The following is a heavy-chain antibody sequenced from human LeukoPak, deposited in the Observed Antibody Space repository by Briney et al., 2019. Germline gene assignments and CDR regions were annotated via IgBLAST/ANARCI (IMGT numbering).Heavy chain of an antibody. J-gene: IGHJ4*02. V-gene: IGHV1-2*02. CDR2: INPNSGIT. CDR1: GYTFTAYY. D-gene: IGHD1-26*01. Sequence: ASVKVSCKASGYTFTAYYMHWVRQAPGQGLEWMGWINPNSGITNYAQKFQGRVTMTRDTSISTAYMELSRLRSDDTAVYYCARPNSVGPTVYFDYWGQGTLVTVSS. CDR3: ARPNSVGPTVYFDY.